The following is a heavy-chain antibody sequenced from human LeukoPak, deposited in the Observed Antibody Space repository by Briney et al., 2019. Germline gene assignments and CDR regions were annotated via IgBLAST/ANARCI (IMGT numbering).Heavy chain of an antibody. D-gene: IGHD3-16*01. CDR3: ARVGYYYYYYMDV. CDR1: GGSFSGYY. Sequence: SETLSLTCAVYGGSFSGYYWSWIRQPPGKGLEWIGEINHSGSTNYNPSLKSRVTISVDTSKNQFSLKLSSVTAADTAVYYCARVGYYYYYYMDVWGKGTTVTVSS. V-gene: IGHV4-34*01. CDR2: INHSGST. J-gene: IGHJ6*03.